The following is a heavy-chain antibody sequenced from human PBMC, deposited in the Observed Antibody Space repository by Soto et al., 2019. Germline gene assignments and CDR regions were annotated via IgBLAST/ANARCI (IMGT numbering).Heavy chain of an antibody. D-gene: IGHD7-27*01. J-gene: IGHJ6*03. CDR1: GFILSDCA. Sequence: EVQLVESGGGLVQPGGSLRLSCATSGFILSDCAMNWVRQAPGKGLEWVSYISSSSSVIDYADSVKGRFTVSRDNARNSLYLQMSSLRAEDTAVYYCARGLSWSSNRSYYMDVWGKGTTVTVSS. CDR3: ARGLSWSSNRSYYMDV. V-gene: IGHV3-48*01. CDR2: ISSSSSVI.